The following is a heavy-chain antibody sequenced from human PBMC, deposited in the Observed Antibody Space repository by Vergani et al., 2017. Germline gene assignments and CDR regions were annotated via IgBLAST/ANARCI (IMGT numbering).Heavy chain of an antibody. CDR1: GFTFSSYA. CDR2: ISGSGCST. D-gene: IGHD4-17*01. J-gene: IGHJ1*01. Sequence: EVQLLEPGGGLVQPGGSLRLSCAASGFTFSSYAMSWVRQAPGKGLEWVSAISGSGCSTYYADSVKGRFTISRDNSKNTLYLQMNSLRAEDTAVYYCAKDTGSMSGDYVSFQHWGQGTLVTVSS. CDR3: AKDTGSMSGDYVSFQH. V-gene: IGHV3-23*01.